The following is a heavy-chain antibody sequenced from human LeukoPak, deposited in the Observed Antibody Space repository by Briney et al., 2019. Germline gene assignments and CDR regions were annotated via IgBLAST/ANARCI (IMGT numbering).Heavy chain of an antibody. CDR1: GGPISSYY. Sequence: PSETLSLTCTVSGGPISSYYWSWIRQPPGKGLEWIGYIYYSGSTNYNPSLKSRVTISVDTSKNQFSLKLSSVTAADTAVYYCARGWFWEGLDYWGQGTLVTVSS. V-gene: IGHV4-59*01. D-gene: IGHD3-10*01. J-gene: IGHJ4*02. CDR3: ARGWFWEGLDY. CDR2: IYYSGST.